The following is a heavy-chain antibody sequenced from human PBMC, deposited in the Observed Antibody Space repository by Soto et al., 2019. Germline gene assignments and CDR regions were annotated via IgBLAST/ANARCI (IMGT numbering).Heavy chain of an antibody. CDR2: IYYSGST. D-gene: IGHD2-15*01. Sequence: SETLSLTCTVSGGSISSSSYYWGWIRQPPGKGLEWIGSIYYSGSTYYNPSLKSRVTISVDTSKNQFSLKLSSVTAADTAVYYCALGRYCSGGSCYTGLGWFDPWGQGTLVTVSS. CDR3: ALGRYCSGGSCYTGLGWFDP. J-gene: IGHJ5*02. CDR1: GGSISSSSYY. V-gene: IGHV4-39*01.